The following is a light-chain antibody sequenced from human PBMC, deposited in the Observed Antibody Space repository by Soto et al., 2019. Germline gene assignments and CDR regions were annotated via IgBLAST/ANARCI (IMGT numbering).Light chain of an antibody. Sequence: EIVLTQSPATLSLSPGERATLSCRASQSFSSSYLAWYQRKPGQAPRLLIYVASSRATGITDTFSGSGSGTVFTLSISRLEPEDFAVYYCQQYGSSPTYTFGQGTKLEIQ. V-gene: IGKV3-20*01. CDR2: VAS. J-gene: IGKJ2*01. CDR3: QQYGSSPTYT. CDR1: QSFSSSY.